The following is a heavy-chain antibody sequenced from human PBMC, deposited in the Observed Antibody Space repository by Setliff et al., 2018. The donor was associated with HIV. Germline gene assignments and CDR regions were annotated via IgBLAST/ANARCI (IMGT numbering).Heavy chain of an antibody. CDR3: AGGRADAWEVLDS. J-gene: IGHJ4*02. Sequence: SETLSLTCTVSGGSISDTYYTWMRQPPGKGLEWIGEVRLSGGTNYNYNPSLEPRVTISVDTSKNQFSLKLNSVTAADTAFYYCAGGRADAWEVLDSWGQGTLVTVSS. V-gene: IGHV4-34*01. CDR2: VRLSGGT. CDR1: GGSISDTY. D-gene: IGHD1-26*01.